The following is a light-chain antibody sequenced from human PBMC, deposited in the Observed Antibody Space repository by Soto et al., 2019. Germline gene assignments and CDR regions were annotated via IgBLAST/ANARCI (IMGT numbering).Light chain of an antibody. CDR3: QQSYSTPPT. CDR2: AAS. V-gene: IGKV1-39*01. Sequence: DIQMTQSPSSLSASVGDRVTMTCRASQSISSYLNWYQQKPGKASKLLIYAASSLQSGVPSRFSGSGSGTDFTLTISSLQPEDFATYYCQQSYSTPPTFGQGTKVDIK. J-gene: IGKJ1*01. CDR1: QSISSY.